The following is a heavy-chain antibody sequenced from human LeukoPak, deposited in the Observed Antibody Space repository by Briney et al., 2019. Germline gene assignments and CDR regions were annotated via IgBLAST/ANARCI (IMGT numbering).Heavy chain of an antibody. V-gene: IGHV3-48*02. CDR2: ISSSSSTI. CDR3: ARDTIFGAGYYFDY. J-gene: IGHJ4*02. D-gene: IGHD3-3*01. CDR1: GFTFSSYS. Sequence: PGGSLRLSCAASGFTFSSYSMNWVRQAPGKGLEWVSYISSSSSTIYYADSVKGRFTISRDNAKNSLYLQMNSLRDEDTAVYYCARDTIFGAGYYFDYWGQGTLVTVSS.